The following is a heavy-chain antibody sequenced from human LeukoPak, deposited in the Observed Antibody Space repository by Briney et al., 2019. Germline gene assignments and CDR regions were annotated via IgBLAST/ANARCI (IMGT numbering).Heavy chain of an antibody. CDR2: ISGDGSKT. Sequence: GGSLRLSCAASGFAFHEYAIHWVRQAPGKGLEWVSLISGDGSKTYYADSVKGRFTISRDNSKNSLYLQMNSLRPEDSALYYCAKCGHSESYYRYLDYWGQGALVTVSS. D-gene: IGHD1-26*01. CDR3: AKCGHSESYYRYLDY. V-gene: IGHV3-43*02. CDR1: GFAFHEYA. J-gene: IGHJ4*02.